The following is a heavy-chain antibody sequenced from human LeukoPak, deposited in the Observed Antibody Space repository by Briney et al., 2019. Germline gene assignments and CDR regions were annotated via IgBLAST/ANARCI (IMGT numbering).Heavy chain of an antibody. J-gene: IGHJ4*02. CDR2: ISSNGGST. D-gene: IGHD3-10*01. CDR1: GFIFSSYG. CDR3: VREGVVGVSPAFDY. Sequence: GGSLRLSCSASGFIFSSYGMHWVRQAPGKALEYVSGISSNGGSTYYADSVKGTFTISRDNSKNTLYLQVSSLKSEDTAVYYCVREGVVGVSPAFDYWGQGTLVTVSS. V-gene: IGHV3-64D*06.